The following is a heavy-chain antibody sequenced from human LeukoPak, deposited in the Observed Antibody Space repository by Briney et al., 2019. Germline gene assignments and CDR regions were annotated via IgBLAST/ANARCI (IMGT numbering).Heavy chain of an antibody. CDR3: ARHRLAGLYPNWFDP. D-gene: IGHD2/OR15-2a*01. V-gene: IGHV4-38-2*01. CDR2: IYHSGST. CDR1: GYSISSGYY. J-gene: IGHJ5*02. Sequence: SETLSLTCAVSGYSISSGYYWGWIRQPPGKGLEWIGSIYHSGSTYYNPSLKSRVTISVDTSKNQFSLKLSSVTAADMAVYYCARHRLAGLYPNWFDPWGQGTLVTVSS.